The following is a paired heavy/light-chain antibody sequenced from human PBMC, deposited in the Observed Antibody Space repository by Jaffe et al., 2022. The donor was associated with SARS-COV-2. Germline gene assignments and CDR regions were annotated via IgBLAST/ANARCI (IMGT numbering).Light chain of an antibody. CDR1: QSVRNN. CDR2: GIS. Sequence: EIVMTQSPATLSVSPGERATLSCRASQSVRNNFLGWYQQKPGQAPRLLIYGISTRATDVPARFSGSGSGTEFTLTISSLQSEDSAVYYCQQYSGWPLTFGGGTRVEIK. V-gene: IGKV3-15*01. CDR3: QQYSGWPLT. J-gene: IGKJ4*01.
Heavy chain of an antibody. CDR2: VSYGGNDK. J-gene: IGHJ5*01. D-gene: IGHD2-15*01. CDR3: ARDTQYCSGGNCYEWNNWFDS. V-gene: IGHV3-30*04. Sequence: QVQLVESGGGVVQPGRSLRLSCAASGFTFTSHAIHWVRQAPGKGLEWVAVVSYGGNDKYYADSVKGRFTISRDNSKNILYLQMNSLRAEDTAVYYCARDTQYCSGGNCYEWNNWFDSWGQGTLVTVSS. CDR1: GFTFTSHA.